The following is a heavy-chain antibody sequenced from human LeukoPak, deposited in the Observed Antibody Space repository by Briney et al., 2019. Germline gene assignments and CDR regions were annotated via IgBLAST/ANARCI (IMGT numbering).Heavy chain of an antibody. CDR3: AAGAGVGATFFDY. J-gene: IGHJ4*02. CDR1: GFTFTSSA. D-gene: IGHD1-26*01. Sequence: GASVKVSCKASGFTFTSSAVQWVRQARGQRLEWIGWIVVGSGNTNYAQKFQERVIITRDMSTRTAYMELSSLRSEDTAVYYCAAGAGVGATFFDYWGQGTQVTVSS. V-gene: IGHV1-58*01. CDR2: IVVGSGNT.